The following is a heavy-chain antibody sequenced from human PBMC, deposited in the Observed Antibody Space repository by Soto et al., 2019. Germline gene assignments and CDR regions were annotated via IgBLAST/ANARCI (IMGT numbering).Heavy chain of an antibody. D-gene: IGHD1-26*01. CDR1: GYTFTGHY. CDR3: AKGGAIVAAGTRVYLYNAMDV. CDR2: INPNSGDT. V-gene: IGHV1-2*02. Sequence: ASVKVSCKASGYTFTGHYVHWVRQAPGQGLEWMGWINPNSGDTYLAQRFQGRVTMNRDTSIGTAYMELRGLTSDDTAEYYCAKGGAIVAAGTRVYLYNAMDVWGQGTTVTVSS. J-gene: IGHJ6*02.